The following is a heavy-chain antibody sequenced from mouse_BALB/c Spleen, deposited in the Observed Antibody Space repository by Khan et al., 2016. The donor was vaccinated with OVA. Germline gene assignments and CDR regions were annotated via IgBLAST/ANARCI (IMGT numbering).Heavy chain of an antibody. J-gene: IGHJ2*01. D-gene: IGHD1-1*01. CDR3: ARGNYYVYYFDY. V-gene: IGHV3-2*02. Sequence: VQLKESGPGLVKPSQSLSLTCTVTGYSITSGYAWNWLRQFPGNKLEWMGYISYSGVPSYTPSLKSRISITRDTSKNQFFLQLNSVTTEDTATYYCARGNYYVYYFDYWGQGTTLTVSS. CDR1: GYSITSGYA. CDR2: ISYSGVP.